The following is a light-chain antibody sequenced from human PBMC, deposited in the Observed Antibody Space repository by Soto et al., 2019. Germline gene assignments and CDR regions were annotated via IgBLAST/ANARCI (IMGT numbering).Light chain of an antibody. CDR2: DAS. J-gene: IGKJ2*01. Sequence: EIVLTQSPGTLSLSPGERATLSCRASQSVSSTYLAWYQQKPGQPPRLVIYDASSRATGIPDRFSGSGSGTDFILTIRRLEPEDFAVYYCQQYGDSPPNAFGQGTKLEIK. CDR3: QQYGDSPPNA. V-gene: IGKV3-20*01. CDR1: QSVSSTY.